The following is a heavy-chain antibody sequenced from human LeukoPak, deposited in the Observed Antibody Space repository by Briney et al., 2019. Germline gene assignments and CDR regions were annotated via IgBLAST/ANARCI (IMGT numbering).Heavy chain of an antibody. CDR2: IYYSGST. V-gene: IGHV4-31*03. Sequence: SETLSLTCTVSGGSISSGGYYWSWIRQPPGKGLEWIGYIYYSGSTYYNPSLKSRVTISVDTSKNQFSLKLSSVTAADTAVYYCARWPHGSGGNVYFDYWARELWSASP. CDR1: GGSISSGGYY. D-gene: IGHD3-10*01. J-gene: IGHJ4*02. CDR3: ARWPHGSGGNVYFDY.